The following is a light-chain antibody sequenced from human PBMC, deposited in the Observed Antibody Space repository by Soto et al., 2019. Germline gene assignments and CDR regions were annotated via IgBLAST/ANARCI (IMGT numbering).Light chain of an antibody. CDR2: GVS. Sequence: QSVLTQPASVSGSPGQSITISCTGTSSDVDGYNYVSWYQQHPGKAPKLMIYGVSNRPSGVSNRFSGSKSGNTASLTISGFQSEDEVNYYCSSYTSSSTFVVLGGGTQLTVL. V-gene: IGLV2-14*01. J-gene: IGLJ2*01. CDR1: SSDVDGYNY. CDR3: SSYTSSSTFVV.